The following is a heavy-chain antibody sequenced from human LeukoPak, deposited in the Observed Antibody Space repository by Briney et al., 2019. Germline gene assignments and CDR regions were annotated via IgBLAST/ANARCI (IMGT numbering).Heavy chain of an antibody. CDR1: GGAFSSYA. J-gene: IGHJ4*02. Sequence: SVKVSCKASGGAFSSYAISWVRQAPGQGLEWMGGIIPIFGTANYAQKFQGRVTITADESTSTAYMELSSLRSEDTAVYYCASLPARYCSSTSCYDFDYWGQGTLVTVSS. CDR3: ASLPARYCSSTSCYDFDY. D-gene: IGHD2-2*01. V-gene: IGHV1-69*01. CDR2: IIPIFGTA.